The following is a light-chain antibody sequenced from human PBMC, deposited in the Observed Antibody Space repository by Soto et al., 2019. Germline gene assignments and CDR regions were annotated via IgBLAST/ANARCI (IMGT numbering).Light chain of an antibody. CDR2: AAS. Sequence: DIQRIQSPRSRAASVGDRVTITCRASQSISSYLNWYQQKPGKAPKLLIYAASSLQSGVPSSFSGSGSGTDFTLTISSLQPEDFATYYCQQSRTFGQGTKVDIK. V-gene: IGKV1-39*01. CDR1: QSISSY. CDR3: QQSRT. J-gene: IGKJ1*01.